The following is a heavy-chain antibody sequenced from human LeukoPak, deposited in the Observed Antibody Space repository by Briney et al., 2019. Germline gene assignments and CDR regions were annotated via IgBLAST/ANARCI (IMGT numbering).Heavy chain of an antibody. Sequence: GGSLRLSCADSGLIFNGYAVNWVRQAPGKGLEWVAVIWYDGSNKYYADSVKGRFTISRDNSKNTLYLQMNSLRAEDTAVYYCARDLSLFDYWGQGTLVTVSS. CDR3: ARDLSLFDY. V-gene: IGHV3-33*08. CDR2: IWYDGSNK. CDR1: GLIFNGYA. J-gene: IGHJ4*02.